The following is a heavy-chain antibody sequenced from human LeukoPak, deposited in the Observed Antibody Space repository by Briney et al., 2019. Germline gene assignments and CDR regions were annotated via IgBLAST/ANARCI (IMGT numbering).Heavy chain of an antibody. CDR3: ARGGRCSGDNCYATLYDY. Sequence: GGSLRLSCAASKFTFSSYGMYWVRQAPGKGLEWVAVISYDGSNKYYADSVKGRFTISRDNSKNTLYLQVNSLRPEDTAIYYCARGGRCSGDNCYATLYDYWGQGTVVTVSS. V-gene: IGHV3-30*03. D-gene: IGHD2-15*01. CDR1: KFTFSSYG. J-gene: IGHJ4*02. CDR2: ISYDGSNK.